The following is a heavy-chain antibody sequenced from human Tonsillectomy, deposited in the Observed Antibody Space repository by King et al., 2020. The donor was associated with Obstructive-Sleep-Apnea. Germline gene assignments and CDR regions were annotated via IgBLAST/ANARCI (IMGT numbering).Heavy chain of an antibody. Sequence: EVQLVESGGGLVKPGGSLRLSCAASGFTFSSYNMNWFRQAPGKGLEWVSSISGTSSYIYYADSVKGRFTISRDNAKSSLDLQMNSLRAEDTAVYYCAREGGVGFDYWGQGTLVTVSS. D-gene: IGHD2-15*01. CDR3: AREGGVGFDY. J-gene: IGHJ4*02. CDR2: ISGTSSYI. CDR1: GFTFSSYN. V-gene: IGHV3-21*06.